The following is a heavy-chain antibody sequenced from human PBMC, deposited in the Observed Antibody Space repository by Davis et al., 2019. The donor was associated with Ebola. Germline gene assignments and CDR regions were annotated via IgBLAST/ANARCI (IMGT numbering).Heavy chain of an antibody. D-gene: IGHD5-12*01. CDR2: INSGGSA. J-gene: IGHJ4*02. CDR3: ARGYGSIDF. Sequence: GSLRLSCTVSGGSISFYYWSWIRQPPGKGLEWIGEINSGGSANYGPSFKSRATISIDTSKNQFSLNLTSVTAADTAVYFCARGYGSIDFWGQGVLVTVSS. V-gene: IGHV4-59*03. CDR1: GGSISFYY.